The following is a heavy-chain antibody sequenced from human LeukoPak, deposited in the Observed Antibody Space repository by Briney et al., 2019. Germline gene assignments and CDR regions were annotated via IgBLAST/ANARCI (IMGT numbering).Heavy chain of an antibody. CDR3: AKDGWYSSGWKPFDY. V-gene: IGHV3-21*04. Sequence: PGGSLRLSCAASGFTFSTYSMNWVRQAPGKGLEWVSSISSSSSYIYYADSVKGRFTISRDNAKNSLSLQMNSLRAEDTAVYYCAKDGWYSSGWKPFDYWGQGTLVTVSS. CDR1: GFTFSTYS. D-gene: IGHD6-19*01. J-gene: IGHJ4*02. CDR2: ISSSSSYI.